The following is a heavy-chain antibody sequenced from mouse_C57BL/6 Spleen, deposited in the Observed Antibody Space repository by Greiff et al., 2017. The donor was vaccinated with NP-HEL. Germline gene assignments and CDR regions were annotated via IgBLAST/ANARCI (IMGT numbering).Heavy chain of an antibody. D-gene: IGHD1-1*01. CDR3: ARSPLRSYAMDY. V-gene: IGHV1-69*01. Sequence: QVQLKQPGAELVMPGASVKLSCKASGYTFTSYWMHWVKQRPGQGLEWIGEIDPSDSYTNYNQKFKGKSTLTVDKSSSTAYMQLSSLTSEDSAVYYCARSPLRSYAMDYWGQGTSVTVSS. CDR2: IDPSDSYT. J-gene: IGHJ4*01. CDR1: GYTFTSYW.